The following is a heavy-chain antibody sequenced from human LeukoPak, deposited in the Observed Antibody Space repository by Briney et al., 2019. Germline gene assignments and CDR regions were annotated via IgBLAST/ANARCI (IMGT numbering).Heavy chain of an antibody. J-gene: IGHJ4*02. V-gene: IGHV3-7*03. CDR3: AKHAVAGILEAGFDY. D-gene: IGHD6-19*01. CDR2: IKQDGSEK. Sequence: GGSLRLSCAASGFTFSSYWMSWVRQAPGKGPEWVANIKQDGSEKYYVDSVKGRFTISRDNAKHSLYLQMNSLRIEDTAVYYCAKHAVAGILEAGFDYWGQGTLVTVSS. CDR1: GFTFSSYW.